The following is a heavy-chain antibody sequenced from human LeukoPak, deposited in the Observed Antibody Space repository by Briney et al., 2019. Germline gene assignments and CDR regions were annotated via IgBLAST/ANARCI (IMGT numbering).Heavy chain of an antibody. CDR1: GYSFTSYC. CDR2: IYPGDSDT. V-gene: IGHV5-51*01. D-gene: IGHD6-13*01. Sequence: GESLKISCKGSGYSFTSYCIGWVRQMPGKGLEWMGIIYPGDSDTRYSPSFQGQVTISADKSISTAYLQWSSLKASDTAMYYCAKASSWATINDAFDIWGQGTMVTVSS. CDR3: AKASSWATINDAFDI. J-gene: IGHJ3*02.